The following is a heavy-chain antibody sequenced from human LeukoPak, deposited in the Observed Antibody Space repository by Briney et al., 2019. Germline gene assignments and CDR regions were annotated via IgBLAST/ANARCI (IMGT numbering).Heavy chain of an antibody. CDR1: KFTFEDYA. J-gene: IGHJ6*04. D-gene: IGHD3-10*02. V-gene: IGHV3-9*01. CDR2: INWSSSQI. Sequence: PGRSLRLSCAASKFTFEDYAMHWVRQVSGKGLEWVAGINWSSSQIAYADSVKGRFTISRDNAKNSLYLQMNSLTVEDTAVYYCAELGITMIGGVWGKGTTVTISS. CDR3: AELGITMIGGV.